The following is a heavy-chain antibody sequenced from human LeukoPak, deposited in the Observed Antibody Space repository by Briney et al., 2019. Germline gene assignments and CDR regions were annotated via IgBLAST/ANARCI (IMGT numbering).Heavy chain of an antibody. D-gene: IGHD4-17*01. CDR3: AREPHSDYSDHTDAFDI. CDR1: GFTFSSYW. Sequence: GGSLRLSCAASGFTFSSYWMHWVRQAPGKGLVWVSRISGDESSTSYADSVEGRSTISRDYAKNTLYLQMNSLRAEDTAVYFCAREPHSDYSDHTDAFDIWGQGTMVTVSS. V-gene: IGHV3-74*01. CDR2: ISGDESST. J-gene: IGHJ3*02.